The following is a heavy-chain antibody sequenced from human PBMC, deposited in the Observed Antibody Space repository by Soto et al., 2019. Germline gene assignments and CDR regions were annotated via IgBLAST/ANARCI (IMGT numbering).Heavy chain of an antibody. V-gene: IGHV1-8*01. J-gene: IGHJ3*01. CDR2: MNPSSGNK. D-gene: IGHD3-10*01. CDR1: GYSFSSYD. CDR3: ARGGVSRGAFDL. Sequence: QVQLVQSGAEVRKPGASVEVSCKASGYSFSSYDINWVRQAAGQGLEWMGWMNPSSGNKAYAQKFQGRVAMTRNTAISTAYMELTSLTSEDTAAYYCARGGVSRGAFDLWGQGTVVTVTS.